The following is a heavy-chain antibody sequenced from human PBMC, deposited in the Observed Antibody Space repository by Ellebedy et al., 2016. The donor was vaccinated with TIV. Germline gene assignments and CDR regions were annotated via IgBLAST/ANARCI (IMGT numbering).Heavy chain of an antibody. Sequence: GGSLRLSCAASGFSFSYYGMHWVRQAPGKGLDWVAFLQYDGTEVYYADSVKGRFSISRDNSKNTLFLQMNNLRTEDTAVYYCASKAAAYYFDNWGQGTLVTVSS. CDR2: LQYDGTEV. J-gene: IGHJ4*02. D-gene: IGHD2-2*01. CDR3: ASKAAAYYFDN. CDR1: GFSFSYYG. V-gene: IGHV3-30*02.